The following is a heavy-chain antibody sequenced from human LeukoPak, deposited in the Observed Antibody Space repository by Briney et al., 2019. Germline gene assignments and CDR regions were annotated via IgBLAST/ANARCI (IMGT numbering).Heavy chain of an antibody. V-gene: IGHV3-30*02. Sequence: SGGSLRLSCAASGFTFSTYGMHWVRQAPGKGLEWVAFIRYDGSDQYYADSVKGRFTISRDNSKNTLYLQMNGLRTEDTAVYYCAKGGDFWSGYSYYMDVWGKGTTVTVSS. J-gene: IGHJ6*03. CDR1: GFTFSTYG. CDR3: AKGGDFWSGYSYYMDV. D-gene: IGHD3-3*01. CDR2: IRYDGSDQ.